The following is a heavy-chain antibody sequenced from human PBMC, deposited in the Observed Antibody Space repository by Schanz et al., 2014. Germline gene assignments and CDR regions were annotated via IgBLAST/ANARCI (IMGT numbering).Heavy chain of an antibody. V-gene: IGHV3-7*02. Sequence: EVQLVESGGGLVQPGGSLRLSCAASTFTFSSDWMSWVRQAPGKGQEWVANIKHDGGVKDYVDSVEGRFTISRDNAKASLFLQMNIRRDEGAAVYFCMSKSGTRDYWGQGTLVTVSS. CDR1: TFTFSSDW. CDR3: MSKSGTRDY. J-gene: IGHJ4*02. CDR2: IKHDGGVK.